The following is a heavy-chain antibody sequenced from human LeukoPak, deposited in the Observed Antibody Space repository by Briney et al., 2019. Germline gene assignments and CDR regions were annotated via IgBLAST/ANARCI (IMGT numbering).Heavy chain of an antibody. CDR3: ARAAGSYDYVWGSYPPDY. V-gene: IGHV3-74*01. Sequence: PGGSLRLSCAASGFTFSSYWMHWVRQAPGKGLVWVSRINSDGSSTSYADSVKGRFTISRDNAKNTLYLQMNSLRAGDTAVYYCARAAGSYDYVWGSYPPDYWGQGTLVTVSS. CDR1: GFTFSSYW. CDR2: INSDGSST. D-gene: IGHD3-16*02. J-gene: IGHJ4*02.